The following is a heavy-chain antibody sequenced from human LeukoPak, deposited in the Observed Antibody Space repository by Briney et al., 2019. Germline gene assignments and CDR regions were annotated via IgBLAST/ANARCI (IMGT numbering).Heavy chain of an antibody. V-gene: IGHV3-30*04. CDR3: AKKGYNWNDVFDY. D-gene: IGHD1-1*01. CDR2: ISYDGSNK. J-gene: IGHJ4*02. Sequence: LAGGSLRLSCAASGFTFSSYAMHWVRQAPGKGLEWVAVISYDGSNKYYADSVKGRFTISRDNSKNTLYLQMNSLRAEDTAVYYCAKKGYNWNDVFDYWGQGTLVTVSS. CDR1: GFTFSSYA.